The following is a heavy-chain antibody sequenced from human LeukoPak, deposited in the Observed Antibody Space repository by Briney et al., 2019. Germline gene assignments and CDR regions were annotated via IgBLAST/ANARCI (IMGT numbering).Heavy chain of an antibody. CDR3: ARTTEGYCRSTSCYGFYYSYYMDV. CDR2: IYNSGST. D-gene: IGHD2-2*01. Sequence: PSETLSLTCTVSGGSIGSYYWSWIRQPPGKGLEWIGYIYNSGSTNYNPSLKSRVTISVDTSKNQFSLKLSSVTAADTAVYYCARTTEGYCRSTSCYGFYYSYYMDVWGKGTTVTISS. CDR1: GGSIGSYY. V-gene: IGHV4-59*01. J-gene: IGHJ6*03.